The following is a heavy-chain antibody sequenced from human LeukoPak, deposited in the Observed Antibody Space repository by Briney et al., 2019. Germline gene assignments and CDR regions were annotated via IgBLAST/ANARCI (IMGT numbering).Heavy chain of an antibody. J-gene: IGHJ2*01. D-gene: IGHD3-22*01. V-gene: IGHV3-15*01. Sequence: GGSLRLSCAASGFTFDDYAMHWVRQAPGKGLEWVGRIKSKTDGGTTDYAAPVKGRFTISRDDSKNTLYLQMNSLKTEDTAVYYCTTKGGPYDSSEFDLWGRGTLVTVSS. CDR2: IKSKTDGGTT. CDR3: TTKGGPYDSSEFDL. CDR1: GFTFDDYA.